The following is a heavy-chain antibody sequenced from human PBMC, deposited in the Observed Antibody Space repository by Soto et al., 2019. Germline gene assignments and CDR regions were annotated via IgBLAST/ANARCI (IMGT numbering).Heavy chain of an antibody. CDR2: ISGSGGSI. CDR3: AKRGRTGVARDAFGL. Sequence: PGGSLRLSCAASGFTFSSYAMSWVRQAPGKGLEWVSFISGSGGSIYYADSVKGRFTISRDNSKNTVYLQMNSLRAEDTAVYYCAKRGRTGVARDAFGLWGQGTLVTVSS. V-gene: IGHV3-23*01. J-gene: IGHJ3*01. CDR1: GFTFSSYA. D-gene: IGHD3-10*01.